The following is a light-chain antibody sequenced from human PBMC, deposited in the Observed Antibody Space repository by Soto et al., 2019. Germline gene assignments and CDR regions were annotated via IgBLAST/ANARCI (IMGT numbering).Light chain of an antibody. Sequence: QSALTQPASVSGSLRQSITISCTGTNSDIGSYDLVSWYQKHPGKAPKVILYEGTKRPSGLSNRFSGSKSGNTASLTISGLQAEDEADYYCCSYAGSGTYVFGTGTKVTVL. CDR2: EGT. CDR3: CSYAGSGTYV. J-gene: IGLJ1*01. CDR1: NSDIGSYDL. V-gene: IGLV2-23*01.